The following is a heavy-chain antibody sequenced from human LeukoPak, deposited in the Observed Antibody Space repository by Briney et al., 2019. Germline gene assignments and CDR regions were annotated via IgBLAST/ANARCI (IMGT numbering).Heavy chain of an antibody. J-gene: IGHJ5*02. CDR2: ISGSGGST. CDR1: GFTFSSYA. Sequence: GGSLRLSCAASGFTFSSYAMSWVRQAPGKGLEWVSAISGSGGSTYYADSVKGRFTISRDNSKNTLYLQMNSLRAEDTAVYYCAKERTSDRPGALLVVVPAAKGWFDPWGQGTLVTVSS. D-gene: IGHD2-2*01. V-gene: IGHV3-23*01. CDR3: AKERTSDRPGALLVVVPAAKGWFDP.